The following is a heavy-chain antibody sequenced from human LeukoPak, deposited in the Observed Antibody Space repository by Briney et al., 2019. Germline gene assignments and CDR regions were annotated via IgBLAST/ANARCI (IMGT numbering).Heavy chain of an antibody. J-gene: IGHJ4*02. Sequence: TSETLSLTCTVSGGSVSSGVYYWSWIRQHPGKGLEWIGYTYYSGSTYYNPSLKSRVTISVDTSKTQFSLKLSSVTAADTAVYYCGRVPQDGGRVDYWGQGTLVTVSS. CDR1: GGSVSSGVYY. CDR3: GRVPQDGGRVDY. D-gene: IGHD4-23*01. CDR2: TYYSGST. V-gene: IGHV4-31*03.